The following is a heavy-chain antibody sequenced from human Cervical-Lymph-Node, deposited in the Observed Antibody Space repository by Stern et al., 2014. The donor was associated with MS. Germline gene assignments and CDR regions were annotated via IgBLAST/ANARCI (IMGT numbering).Heavy chain of an antibody. CDR1: GFSLSSDGMC. Sequence: QVTLRESGPAVVQPTQTLTLTCTFSGFSLSSDGMCVTWIRQPPGQALEWLALIDWTDAKYFNTSLKTRLTISKGTSKNQVVLTMTNVDPRDTATYYGARMVGATGYYYDVDVGGQGTTVTVSS. CDR2: IDWTDAK. D-gene: IGHD1-26*01. CDR3: ARMVGATGYYYDVDV. V-gene: IGHV2-70*01. J-gene: IGHJ6*02.